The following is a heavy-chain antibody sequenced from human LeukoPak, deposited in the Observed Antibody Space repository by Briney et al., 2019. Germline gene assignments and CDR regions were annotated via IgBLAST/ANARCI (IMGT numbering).Heavy chain of an antibody. CDR2: INPNSGGT. D-gene: IGHD2-15*01. J-gene: IGHJ4*02. V-gene: IGHV1-2*02. CDR3: ATLGYCSGGSCAAFDY. Sequence: ASVKVSFKASGYTFTGYYMHWVRQAPGQGVEWMGWINPNSGGTNYAQKFQGRVTMTRDTSISTAYMELSRLRSDDTAVYYCATLGYCSGGSCAAFDYWGQGTLVTVSS. CDR1: GYTFTGYY.